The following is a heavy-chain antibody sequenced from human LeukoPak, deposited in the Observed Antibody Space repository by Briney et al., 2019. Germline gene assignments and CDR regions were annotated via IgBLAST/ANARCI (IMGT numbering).Heavy chain of an antibody. D-gene: IGHD1-26*01. J-gene: IGHJ6*03. Sequence: PGGSLRLSCAASGFTFSSYEMNWVRQAPGKGLEWVSYISSSGSTIYYADSVKGRFTISRDNAKNSLYLQMNSLRAEDSAVYYCARVSGSNYYLAGYMDVWGKGTTVTVSS. CDR1: GFTFSSYE. CDR3: ARVSGSNYYLAGYMDV. V-gene: IGHV3-48*03. CDR2: ISSSGSTI.